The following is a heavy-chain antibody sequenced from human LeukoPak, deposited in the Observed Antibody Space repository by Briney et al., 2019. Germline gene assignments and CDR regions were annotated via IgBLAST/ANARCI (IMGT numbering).Heavy chain of an antibody. CDR3: ARSGGYDSTFDY. CDR1: GYTFTDYY. J-gene: IGHJ4*02. V-gene: IGHV1-2*06. D-gene: IGHD3-22*01. Sequence: ASVKASCKAAGYTFTDYYIHWVRQAPGQGLEWMGRINPNSGGTNYAQKFQGRVTMTRDTSISTAYMELSRLKSDDTAVYYCARSGGYDSTFDYWGQGTLVTVSS. CDR2: INPNSGGT.